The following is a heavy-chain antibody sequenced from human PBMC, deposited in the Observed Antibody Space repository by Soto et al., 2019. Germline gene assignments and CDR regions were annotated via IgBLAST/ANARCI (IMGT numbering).Heavy chain of an antibody. Sequence: QLQLQESGPGLVKPSETLSLTCTVSGGSISSSSYYWGWMRQPPGNGLEWIGSIYYSGSTYYNPSLKSRVTLSVDTSKSQFSLKLSSVTAADPSVYYCARHVIYVFWSGLQYFDYWGQGTLVTVSS. V-gene: IGHV4-39*01. CDR1: GGSISSSSYY. D-gene: IGHD3-3*01. CDR2: IYYSGST. J-gene: IGHJ4*02. CDR3: ARHVIYVFWSGLQYFDY.